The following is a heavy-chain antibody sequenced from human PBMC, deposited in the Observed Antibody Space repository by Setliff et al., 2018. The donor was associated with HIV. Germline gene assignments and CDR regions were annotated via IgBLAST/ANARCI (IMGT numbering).Heavy chain of an antibody. J-gene: IGHJ4*02. CDR2: IYYRGAT. CDR1: GGSVSSSSYY. V-gene: IGHV4-39*01. CDR3: ARPYDSLYG. D-gene: IGHD3-22*01. Sequence: SETLSLTCTVSGGSVSSSSYYWGWVRQPPGKGLEWIGSIYYRGATYYNPTLQSRATISADTSKNQFYLKLTSVTAADTAIYYCARPYDSLYGWGQGVLVTVSS.